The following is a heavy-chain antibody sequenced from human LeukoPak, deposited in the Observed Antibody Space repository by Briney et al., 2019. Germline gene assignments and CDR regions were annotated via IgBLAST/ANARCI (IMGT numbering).Heavy chain of an antibody. CDR3: ARSKGSSSQDDAFDI. J-gene: IGHJ3*02. CDR1: GGSISTSNYY. Sequence: SETLSLTCTVSGGSISTSNYYWGWIRQPPGKGLEWIGNIFYSGSTCYGPSLKSRVTISVDTSKNQFSLKLSSVTAADTAVYYCARSKGSSSQDDAFDIWGQGTMVTVSS. D-gene: IGHD6-13*01. CDR2: IFYSGST. V-gene: IGHV4-39*07.